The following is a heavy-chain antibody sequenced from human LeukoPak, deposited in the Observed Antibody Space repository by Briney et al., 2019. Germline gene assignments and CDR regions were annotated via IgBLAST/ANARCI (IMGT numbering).Heavy chain of an antibody. CDR2: IYYSGST. V-gene: IGHV4-39*02. Sequence: PSETLSLTCTVSGGSISSSSYYWGWIRQPPGKGLERIGSIYYSGSTYHNPSLKSRVTISVDTSKNQCSLKLSSVTAADTAVYYCAREFHSSGWYGDAFDIWGQGTMVTVSS. J-gene: IGHJ3*02. CDR1: GGSISSSSYY. D-gene: IGHD6-19*01. CDR3: AREFHSSGWYGDAFDI.